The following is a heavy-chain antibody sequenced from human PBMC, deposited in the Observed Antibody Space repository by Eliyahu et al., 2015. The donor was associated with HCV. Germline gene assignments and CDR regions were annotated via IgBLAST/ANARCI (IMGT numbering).Heavy chain of an antibody. V-gene: IGHV4-39*01. J-gene: IGHJ4*02. D-gene: IGHD3-10*01. Sequence: QLQLQESGPGLVKPSETLSVTCTDSGGSISSNNDCWGWVRQPPGKGLEWIWRFRFWSKNHLPPSLKSRLSISVDTSKSQLSLKVRSVTAADTAVYYCARESSGTPYDWGQGTLVTVSS. CDR2: RFWSKN. CDR3: ARESSGTPYD. CDR1: GGSISSNNDC.